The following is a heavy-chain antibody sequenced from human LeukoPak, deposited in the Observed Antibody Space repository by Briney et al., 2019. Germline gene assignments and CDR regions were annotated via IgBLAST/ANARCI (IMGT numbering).Heavy chain of an antibody. CDR1: GYTFTSYG. J-gene: IGHJ4*02. CDR3: ARARDLAIAVAGTNFDY. V-gene: IGHV1-18*01. CDR2: ISAYNGNT. D-gene: IGHD6-19*01. Sequence: GASVKVSCKASGYTFTSYGISWVRQAPGQGLEWMGWISAYNGNTNYAQKLQDRVTMTTDTSTSTAYMELRSLRSDDTAVYYCARARDLAIAVAGTNFDYWGQGTLVTVSS.